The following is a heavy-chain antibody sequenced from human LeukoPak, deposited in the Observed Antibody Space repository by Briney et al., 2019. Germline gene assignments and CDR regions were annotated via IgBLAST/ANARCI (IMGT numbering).Heavy chain of an antibody. Sequence: SETLSLTCAVYGGSFSGYYWSWIRQPPGKGLEWIGEINHSGSTNYNPSLKSRVTISVDTSKSQFSLKLSSVTAADTAVYYCASHPTYYDFWSGYYVDYWGQGTLVTVSS. V-gene: IGHV4-34*01. CDR2: INHSGST. CDR1: GGSFSGYY. CDR3: ASHPTYYDFWSGYYVDY. D-gene: IGHD3-3*01. J-gene: IGHJ4*02.